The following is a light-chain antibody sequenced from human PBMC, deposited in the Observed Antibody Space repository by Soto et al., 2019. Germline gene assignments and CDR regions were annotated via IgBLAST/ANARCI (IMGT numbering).Light chain of an antibody. V-gene: IGKV3-15*01. CDR3: QQYGSSPRSWT. CDR2: GAS. CDR1: QSVSSN. Sequence: EKVMTQSPATLAVSPGERATLSCRASQSVSSNLAWYQQKPGQAPRLLIYGASTRATGIPARFSGSGSGTEFTLTISSLQSEDFAVYYCQQYGSSPRSWTFGQGTKVEI. J-gene: IGKJ1*01.